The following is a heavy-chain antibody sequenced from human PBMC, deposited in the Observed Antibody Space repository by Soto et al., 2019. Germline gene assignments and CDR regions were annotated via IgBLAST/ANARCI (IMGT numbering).Heavy chain of an antibody. CDR2: INAGNGNT. CDR3: ARGDQDYGDYAEYFQH. Sequence: VSVKVSCKASGYTFTSYAMHWVRQAPGQRLEWMGWINAGNGNTKYSQKFQGRVTITRDTSASTAYMELSSLRSEDTAVYYCARGDQDYGDYAEYFQHWGQGTLVTVSS. J-gene: IGHJ1*01. D-gene: IGHD4-17*01. CDR1: GYTFTSYA. V-gene: IGHV1-3*01.